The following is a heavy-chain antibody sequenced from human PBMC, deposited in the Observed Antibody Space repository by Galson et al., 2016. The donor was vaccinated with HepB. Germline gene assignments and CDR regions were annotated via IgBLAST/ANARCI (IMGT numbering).Heavy chain of an antibody. V-gene: IGHV3-11*06. CDR2: ISSSGTHT. D-gene: IGHD6-13*01. CDR1: GFTFSDFY. J-gene: IGHJ4*02. CDR3: ARVFETTAAGTYDY. Sequence: SLRLSCAASGFTFSDFYMTWPRLAPGKGLEWVSYISSSGTHTPYADSVRGRFTISRDNAKNSLYLEMNSLRAEDTAVYFCARVFETTAAGTYDYWGQGTLVTVSS.